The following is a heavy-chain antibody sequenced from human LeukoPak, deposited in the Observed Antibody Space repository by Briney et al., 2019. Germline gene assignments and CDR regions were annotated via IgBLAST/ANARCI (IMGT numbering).Heavy chain of an antibody. CDR3: ARDMEGFDP. CDR2: ISSSIGTI. D-gene: IGHD1-1*01. CDR1: GFTFSSYS. Sequence: GGSLRLSCAASGFTFSSYSMNWVRQGPGKGLEWVSYISSSIGTIYYADSVKGRFTISRDHSKNTLYLQMNSLRDEDTAVYYCARDMEGFDPWGQGTLVTDSS. J-gene: IGHJ5*02. V-gene: IGHV3-48*02.